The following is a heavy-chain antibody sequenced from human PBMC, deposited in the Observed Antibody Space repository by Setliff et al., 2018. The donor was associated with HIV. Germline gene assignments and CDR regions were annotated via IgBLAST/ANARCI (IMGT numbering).Heavy chain of an antibody. CDR2: ISSGSYYI. CDR1: GFTFSSYS. Sequence: PGESLKISCAASGFTFSSYSMNWVRQAPGKGLEWVSCISSGSYYIYYADSVKGRFTISRDNAKSSLFLQMNSLRAEDTAVYYCARSRRDEVLLAAMGFDYWGQGTPVTVSS. J-gene: IGHJ4*02. V-gene: IGHV3-21*01. CDR3: ARSRRDEVLLAAMGFDY. D-gene: IGHD2-2*01.